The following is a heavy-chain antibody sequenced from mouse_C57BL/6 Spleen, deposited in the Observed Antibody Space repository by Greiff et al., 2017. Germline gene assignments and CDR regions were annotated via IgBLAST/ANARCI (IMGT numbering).Heavy chain of an antibody. D-gene: IGHD2-10*02. CDR2: IDPENGDT. V-gene: IGHV14-4*01. CDR1: GFNIKDDY. Sequence: VQLVESGAELVRPGASVKLSCTASGFNIKDDYMHWVKQRPEQGLEWIGWIDPENGDTEYASKFQGKATITADTSSNTAYLQLSSLTSEDTAVYYCTTGYGNYGYWGQGTTLTVSS. J-gene: IGHJ2*01. CDR3: TTGYGNYGY.